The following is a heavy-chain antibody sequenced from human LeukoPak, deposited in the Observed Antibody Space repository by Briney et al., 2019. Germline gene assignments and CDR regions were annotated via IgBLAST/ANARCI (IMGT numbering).Heavy chain of an antibody. D-gene: IGHD6-13*01. V-gene: IGHV3-30*18. CDR2: ISKDGGNNK. J-gene: IGHJ4*02. Sequence: PGGSLRLSCAASGFTFSNYGMHWVRQAPGKGLEWVAVISKDGGNNKYHTDSVKGRFTISRDNSMNTLYLQMNSLRAEDTAVYYCAKVGIGSRDGYFGYWGQGTLVTVSS. CDR3: AKVGIGSRDGYFGY. CDR1: GFTFSNYG.